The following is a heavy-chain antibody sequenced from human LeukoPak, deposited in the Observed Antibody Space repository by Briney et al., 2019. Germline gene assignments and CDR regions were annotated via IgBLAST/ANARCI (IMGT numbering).Heavy chain of an antibody. Sequence: GGSLRLSCAASGFTSSSYSMTWVRQAPGKGLEWVSNIRSNGGDTYYADSVKGRFTISRDNAKNTLYLEMNSLRAEDTAVYYCAKGGYTTWFDPWGQGTLVTVSS. V-gene: IGHV3-23*01. D-gene: IGHD2-15*01. CDR2: IRSNGGDT. CDR3: AKGGYTTWFDP. J-gene: IGHJ5*02. CDR1: GFTSSSYS.